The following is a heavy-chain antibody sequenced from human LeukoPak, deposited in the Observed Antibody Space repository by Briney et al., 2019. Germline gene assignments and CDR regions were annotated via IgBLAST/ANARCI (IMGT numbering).Heavy chain of an antibody. J-gene: IGHJ3*02. Sequence: PSETLSLTCTVSGGSISTSSYYWGWIRQPPGKGLEWLGNIYYSGSTFYNPSLKSRVTISVDTSKNQFSLKLSSVTAADTAVYYCARDGSSSGYLDAFDIWGQGTMVTVSS. CDR1: GGSISTSSYY. V-gene: IGHV4-39*07. CDR3: ARDGSSSGYLDAFDI. D-gene: IGHD3-22*01. CDR2: IYYSGST.